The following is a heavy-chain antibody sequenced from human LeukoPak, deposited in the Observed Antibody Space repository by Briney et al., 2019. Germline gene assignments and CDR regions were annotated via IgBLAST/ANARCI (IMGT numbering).Heavy chain of an antibody. CDR1: GGSFSGYN. CDR3: ARGGDSSGYYYY. J-gene: IGHJ4*02. V-gene: IGHV4-34*01. CDR2: INHSGST. Sequence: PSETLSLTCAVYGGSFSGYNWNWIRQPPGKGLEWIGEINHSGSTNYNPSLKSRVTISVDTSKNQFSLKLSSVTAADTAVYYCARGGDSSGYYYYWGQGTLVTVSS. D-gene: IGHD3-22*01.